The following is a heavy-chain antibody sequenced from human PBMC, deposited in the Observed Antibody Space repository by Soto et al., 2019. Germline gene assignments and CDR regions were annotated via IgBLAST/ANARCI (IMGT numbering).Heavy chain of an antibody. D-gene: IGHD2-2*01. V-gene: IGHV4-34*01. J-gene: IGHJ5*02. CDR2: INHSGST. CDR1: GGSFSGYY. Sequence: SETLSLTCAVYGGSFSGYYWSWIRQPPGKGLEWIGEINHSGSTNCNPSLKSRVTISVDTSKNQFSLKLSSVTAADTAVYYCARGNDVVVPAASKYNWFDPWGQGTLVTVS. CDR3: ARGNDVVVPAASKYNWFDP.